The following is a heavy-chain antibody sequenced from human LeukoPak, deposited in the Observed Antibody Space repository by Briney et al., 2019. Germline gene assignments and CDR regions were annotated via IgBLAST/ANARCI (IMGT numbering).Heavy chain of an antibody. Sequence: PSETLSLTCTVSGGSISSYYWSWLRQPPGKGLEWIGYIYYSGSTNYNPSLKSRVTISVDTSKNQFSLKLSSVTAADTAVYYCAREPVGYGSGRGFDYWGQGTLVTVSS. CDR3: AREPVGYGSGRGFDY. CDR1: GGSISSYY. D-gene: IGHD3-10*01. J-gene: IGHJ4*02. CDR2: IYYSGST. V-gene: IGHV4-59*01.